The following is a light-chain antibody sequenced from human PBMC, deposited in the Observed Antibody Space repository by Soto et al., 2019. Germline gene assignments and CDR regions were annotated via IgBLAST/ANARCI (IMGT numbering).Light chain of an antibody. Sequence: EIVLTQSPATLSLSPGERATLSCRASQSVGYHLAWYQQKPGQAPRLLIYDASNRATGIPARFSGSGSGTDFTLAISSLEPEDFAVYYCQQRSSWITFGQGTRLEIK. V-gene: IGKV3-11*01. J-gene: IGKJ5*01. CDR1: QSVGYH. CDR2: DAS. CDR3: QQRSSWIT.